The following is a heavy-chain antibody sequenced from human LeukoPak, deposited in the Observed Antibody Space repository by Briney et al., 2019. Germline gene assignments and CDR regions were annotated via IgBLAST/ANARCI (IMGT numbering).Heavy chain of an antibody. Sequence: SETLSLTRTVSGGSISSYYWSWIRQPPGKGLEWIGYIYYSGSTNYNPSLKSRVTISVDTSKNQFSLKLSSVTAADTAVYYCTEGSYYYFDYWGQGTLVTVSS. V-gene: IGHV4-59*01. CDR1: GGSISSYY. D-gene: IGHD3-10*01. CDR3: TEGSYYYFDY. J-gene: IGHJ4*02. CDR2: IYYSGST.